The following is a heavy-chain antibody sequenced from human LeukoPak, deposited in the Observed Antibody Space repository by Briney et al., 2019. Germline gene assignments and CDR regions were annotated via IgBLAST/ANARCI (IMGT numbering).Heavy chain of an antibody. D-gene: IGHD3-3*01. Sequence: GGSLRLSCAASGFSVSNKYMSWVRQAPGKGLEWVAVIYTGGDAYYADSVRGRFTISRDNSKNTVNLQMNSLRAEDTAVYYCARVRWITIYYFDYWGQGTLVTVFS. CDR1: GFSVSNKY. J-gene: IGHJ4*02. CDR2: IYTGGDA. CDR3: ARVRWITIYYFDY. V-gene: IGHV3-53*01.